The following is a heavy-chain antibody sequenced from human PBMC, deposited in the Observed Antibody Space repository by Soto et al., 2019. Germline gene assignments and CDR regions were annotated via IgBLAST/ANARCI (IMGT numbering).Heavy chain of an antibody. CDR2: IYYSGST. Sequence: QVQLQESGPGLVKPSQTLSLTCTVSGGSISSGGYYWSWIRQHPGKGLEWIGYIYYSGSTYYNPSLKSRVTISVDTSKNQFSLKLSSVTAADTAVYYCARDRRDTVDYYYHGMDVWGQGTTVTVSS. D-gene: IGHD4-4*01. CDR3: ARDRRDTVDYYYHGMDV. J-gene: IGHJ6*02. CDR1: GGSISSGGYY. V-gene: IGHV4-31*03.